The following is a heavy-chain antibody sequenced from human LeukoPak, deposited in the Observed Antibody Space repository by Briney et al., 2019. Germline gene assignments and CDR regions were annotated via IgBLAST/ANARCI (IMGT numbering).Heavy chain of an antibody. CDR1: GFTLSNYG. D-gene: IGHD3-16*02. CDR3: AKAANLYDYVWGSYRKFENLFDY. J-gene: IGHJ4*02. V-gene: IGHV3-30*18. Sequence: GGSLRLSCAASGFTLSNYGIHWVRQAPGKGLEWVVVISYDGSYKLYADSVKGRFTISRDNSKNTLFLQMNSLRAEDTAVYYCAKAANLYDYVWGSYRKFENLFDYWGQGTLVTVSS. CDR2: ISYDGSYK.